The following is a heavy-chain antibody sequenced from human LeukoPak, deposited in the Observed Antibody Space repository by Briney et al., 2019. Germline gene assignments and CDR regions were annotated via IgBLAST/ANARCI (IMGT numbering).Heavy chain of an antibody. V-gene: IGHV4-34*01. CDR3: ARGRVGGVVPAARLFEY. D-gene: IGHD2-2*01. CDR1: GGSFSGYY. Sequence: SETLSLTCAVYGGSFSGYYWSWIRQPPGKGLEWIGEINHSGSTNYNPSLKSRVTISVDTSKNQSSLKLSSVTAADTAVYYCARGRVGGVVPAARLFEYWGQGTLVTVSS. J-gene: IGHJ4*02. CDR2: INHSGST.